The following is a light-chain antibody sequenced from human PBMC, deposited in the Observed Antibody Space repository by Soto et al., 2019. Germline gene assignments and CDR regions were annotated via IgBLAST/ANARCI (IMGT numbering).Light chain of an antibody. J-gene: IGLJ2*01. CDR2: DVT. Sequence: QSALTQPPSASGSPGQSVTISCTGTSSDVGGYNYVSWYQQHPGKAPKLIIYDVTKRPSGVPDRFSGSKSGNTASLTVSGLQAEDEADYYCNSYADNSSHVVFGGGTKLTVL. V-gene: IGLV2-8*01. CDR3: NSYADNSSHVV. CDR1: SSDVGGYNY.